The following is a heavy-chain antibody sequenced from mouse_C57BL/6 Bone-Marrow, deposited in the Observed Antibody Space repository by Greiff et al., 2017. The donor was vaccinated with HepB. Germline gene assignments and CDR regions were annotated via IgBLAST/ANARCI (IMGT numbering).Heavy chain of an antibody. CDR2: IYPRSGNT. Sequence: VQLVESGAELARPGASVKLSCKASGYTFTSYGISWVKQRTGQGLEWIGEIYPRSGNTYYNEKFKGKATLTADKSSSTAYMELLSLTSEDSAVYFCARSGYYYGSRRYYLDYWGQGTTLTVSS. V-gene: IGHV1-81*01. D-gene: IGHD1-1*01. CDR1: GYTFTSYG. J-gene: IGHJ2*01. CDR3: ARSGYYYGSRRYYLDY.